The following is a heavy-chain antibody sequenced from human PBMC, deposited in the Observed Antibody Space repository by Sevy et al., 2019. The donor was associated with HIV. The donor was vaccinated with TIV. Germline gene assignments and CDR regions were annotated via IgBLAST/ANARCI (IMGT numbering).Heavy chain of an antibody. J-gene: IGHJ4*02. D-gene: IGHD2-21*01. Sequence: ASVKVSCKASGYTFTGYYMHWVRQAPGQGLEWMGWINPNSGGTNYAQKFQGRVTMTRDTSISTAYMELSRLRSDDTAVYYCARVDFCGGDCYSIVDYWGQGTLVTVSS. V-gene: IGHV1-2*02. CDR3: ARVDFCGGDCYSIVDY. CDR1: GYTFTGYY. CDR2: INPNSGGT.